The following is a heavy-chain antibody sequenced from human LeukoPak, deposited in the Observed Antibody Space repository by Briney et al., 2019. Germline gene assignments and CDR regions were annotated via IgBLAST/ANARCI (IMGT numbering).Heavy chain of an antibody. D-gene: IGHD2-2*01. CDR2: IWYDGSNK. J-gene: IGHJ4*02. V-gene: IGHV3-33*01. CDR1: GFTFSSYG. CDR3: ARDSRQAFDY. Sequence: GRSLRLSCAASGFTFSSYGMHWVRQAPGRGLEWVAVIWYDGSNKYYADSVKGRFTISRDNSKNTLYLQMNSLRAEDTAVYYCARDSRQAFDYWGQGTLVTVSS.